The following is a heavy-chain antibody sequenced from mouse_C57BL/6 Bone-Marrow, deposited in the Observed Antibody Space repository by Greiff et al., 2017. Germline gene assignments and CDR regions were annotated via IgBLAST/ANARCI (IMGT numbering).Heavy chain of an antibody. CDR3: ARGDLFYAMDY. D-gene: IGHD6-2*01. V-gene: IGHV1-26*01. Sequence: VQLQQSGPELVKPGASVKISCKASGYTFTDYYMNWVKQSHGKSLEWIGDINPNNGGTSYNQKVKGKATLTVDKSSSTAYMELRSLTSEDSAVYYCARGDLFYAMDYWGQGTSVTVSS. CDR2: INPNNGGT. CDR1: GYTFTDYY. J-gene: IGHJ4*01.